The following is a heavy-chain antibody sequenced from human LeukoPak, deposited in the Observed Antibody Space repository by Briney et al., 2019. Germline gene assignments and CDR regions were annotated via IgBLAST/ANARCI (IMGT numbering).Heavy chain of an antibody. D-gene: IGHD6-13*01. J-gene: IGHJ3*02. V-gene: IGHV3-11*01. CDR3: ARDHYTGYSSSLDAFDI. CDR1: GFTFSDYY. Sequence: GGSLRLSCAASGFTFSDYYMSWIRQAPGKGLEWVSYISSNGSTIYYADSVKGRFTISRDNAKNSLYLQMNSLRAEDTAVYYCARDHYTGYSSSLDAFDIWGQGTMVTVSS. CDR2: ISSNGSTI.